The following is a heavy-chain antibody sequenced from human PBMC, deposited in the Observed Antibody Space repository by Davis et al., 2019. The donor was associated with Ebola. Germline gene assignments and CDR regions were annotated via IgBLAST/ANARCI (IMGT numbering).Heavy chain of an antibody. CDR1: GFTFSSYG. D-gene: IGHD6-19*01. V-gene: IGHV3-30*18. CDR3: AKDRGHFPLLTGLARIAVGALDY. CDR2: ISYDGSNK. J-gene: IGHJ4*02. Sequence: PGGSLRLSCAASGFTFSSYGMHWVRQAPGKGLEWVAVISYDGSNKYYADSVKGRFTISRDNSKNTLYLQMNSLGAEDTAVYYCAKDRGHFPLLTGLARIAVGALDYWGQGTLVTVSS.